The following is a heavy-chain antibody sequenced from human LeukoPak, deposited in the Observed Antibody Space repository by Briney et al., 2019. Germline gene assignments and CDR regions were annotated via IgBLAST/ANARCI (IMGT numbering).Heavy chain of an antibody. J-gene: IGHJ4*02. CDR3: AKAHLLDWLLPFDY. Sequence: GGCLRLSCSASGFTFSIYAMSWVRQAPGKGLEWVSAIGGGGSSTYYADSVKGRFTISRDNSKNTLYLQMNSLRGEDTGVYYCAKAHLLDWLLPFDYWGQGTLVTVSS. CDR2: IGGGGSST. CDR1: GFTFSIYA. V-gene: IGHV3-23*01. D-gene: IGHD3/OR15-3a*01.